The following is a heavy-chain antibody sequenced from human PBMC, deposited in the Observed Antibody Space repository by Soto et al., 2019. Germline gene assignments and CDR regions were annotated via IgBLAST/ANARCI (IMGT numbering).Heavy chain of an antibody. J-gene: IGHJ4*02. Sequence: GESLKISCKHSGFSFPTFWIAWVRQMPGKGLEWMGTIYPDDSDTRYSPSFQGQVTISADKSIQTAYLQWGSLKASDSALYYCARVVDYGDYPADYWGQGTLVTVSS. CDR1: GFSFPTFW. V-gene: IGHV5-51*01. CDR3: ARVVDYGDYPADY. CDR2: IYPDDSDT. D-gene: IGHD4-17*01.